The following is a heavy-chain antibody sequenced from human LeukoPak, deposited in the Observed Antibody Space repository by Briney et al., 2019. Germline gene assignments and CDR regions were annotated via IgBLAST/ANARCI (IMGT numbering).Heavy chain of an antibody. V-gene: IGHV1-58*02. CDR3: ARAFTPHYCSSTSCYGFAKRYYMDV. J-gene: IGHJ6*03. Sequence: ASVKVSCKASGFTFTSSAMQWVRQARGQRLEWIGWIVVGSGNTNYAQKFQGRVTMTRDMSTSTVYMELSSLRSEDTAVYYCARAFTPHYCSSTSCYGFAKRYYMDVWGKGTTVTVSS. CDR2: IVVGSGNT. CDR1: GFTFTSSA. D-gene: IGHD2-2*01.